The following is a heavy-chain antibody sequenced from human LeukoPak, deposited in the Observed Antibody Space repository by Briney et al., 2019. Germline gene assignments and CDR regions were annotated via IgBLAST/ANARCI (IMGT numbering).Heavy chain of an antibody. Sequence: PGGSLRLSCAASGFTFSRYWMSWVRQAPGKGLERVANIKHDGSEKYYVDSVKGRFSISRDNAKNSQYLHMNSLRAEDTAVYYCARERDFSFDYWGQGTLATVS. CDR3: ARERDFSFDY. V-gene: IGHV3-7*01. CDR1: GFTFSRYW. J-gene: IGHJ4*02. CDR2: IKHDGSEK. D-gene: IGHD3/OR15-3a*01.